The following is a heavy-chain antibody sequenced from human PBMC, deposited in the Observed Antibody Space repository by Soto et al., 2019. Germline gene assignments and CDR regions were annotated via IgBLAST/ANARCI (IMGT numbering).Heavy chain of an antibody. J-gene: IGHJ6*03. CDR1: GFTFSSYA. V-gene: IGHV3-23*01. CDR3: ARVPVLRYFDWLEQDYYMDV. Sequence: GGSLRLSCAASGFTFSSYAMSWVRQAPGKGLEWVSAISGSGGSTYYADSVKGRFTISRDNSKNTLYLQMNSLRAEDTAVYYCARVPVLRYFDWLEQDYYMDVWGKGTTVTVSS. CDR2: ISGSGGST. D-gene: IGHD3-9*01.